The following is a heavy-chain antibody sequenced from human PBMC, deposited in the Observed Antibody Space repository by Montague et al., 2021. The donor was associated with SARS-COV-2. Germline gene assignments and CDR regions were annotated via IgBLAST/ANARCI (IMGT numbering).Heavy chain of an antibody. CDR3: ARGPRYCSSTGCPPAFDI. Sequence: LSLTCTVSGGSISSYYWSWIRQPPGKGLEWIGYISYSGSTKYNPSLKRRVTISEDTSENHFSLKLSPVTAADAAVYFCARGPRYCSSTGCPPAFDIWGQGTMVTVSS. J-gene: IGHJ3*02. CDR1: GGSISSYY. V-gene: IGHV4-59*01. CDR2: ISYSGST. D-gene: IGHD2-2*01.